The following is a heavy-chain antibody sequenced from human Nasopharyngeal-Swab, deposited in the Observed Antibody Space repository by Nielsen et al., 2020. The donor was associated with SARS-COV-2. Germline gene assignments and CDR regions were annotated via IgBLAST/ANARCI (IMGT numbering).Heavy chain of an antibody. CDR3: ARGSDYRAFDI. V-gene: IGHV4-59*01. Sequence: WIRQPPGKGLEWIGYIYYSGSSNYNPSLKSRVTISVDTSKNQFSLKVRSVTAADTTVYYCARGSDYRAFDIWGQGTMVTVSS. CDR2: IYYSGSS. J-gene: IGHJ3*02. D-gene: IGHD1-26*01.